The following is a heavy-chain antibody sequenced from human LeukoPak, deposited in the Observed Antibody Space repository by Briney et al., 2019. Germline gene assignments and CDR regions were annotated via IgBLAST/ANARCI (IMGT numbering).Heavy chain of an antibody. CDR1: GYTFTGYY. V-gene: IGHV1-2*02. CDR2: INPNSGGT. CDR3: AKVISVATGKYYFDY. D-gene: IGHD5-12*01. J-gene: IGHJ4*02. Sequence: ASVKVSCKASGYTFTGYYMHWVRQAPGQGLEWMGWINPNSGGTNYAQKFRGRVTMTTDTSTSTAFMELRSLRSDDTAVYYCAKVISVATGKYYFDYWGQGTLVTVSS.